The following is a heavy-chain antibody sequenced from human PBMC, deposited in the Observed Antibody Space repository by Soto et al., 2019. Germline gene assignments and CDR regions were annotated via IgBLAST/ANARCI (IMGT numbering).Heavy chain of an antibody. CDR1: GFTFISYA. Sequence: WGSLRLSCAASGFTFISYAIIFFRHSPFKWLEWVSAISGSGGSTYYADSVKGRFTISRDNSKNTLYLQMNSLRAEDTAVYYCAKDTSGYYKGDWFDPWGQGTLVTVSS. J-gene: IGHJ5*02. CDR2: ISGSGGST. CDR3: AKDTSGYYKGDWFDP. D-gene: IGHD3-3*01. V-gene: IGHV3-23*01.